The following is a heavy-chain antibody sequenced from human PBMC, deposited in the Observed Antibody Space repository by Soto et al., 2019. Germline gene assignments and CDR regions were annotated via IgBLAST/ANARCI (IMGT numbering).Heavy chain of an antibody. D-gene: IGHD3-10*01. CDR1: GGSISSSSYY. J-gene: IGHJ3*02. Sequence: QLQLQESGPGLVKPSETLSLTCTVSGGSISSSSYYWGWIRHPPGKGLEWIGSIYDSGSTYYNPYLQSRVTVSVDTSKNKFSLKKSSVTAADTAVYYCARQYGGDAFDIWGQGTMVTVSS. CDR3: ARQYGGDAFDI. CDR2: IYDSGST. V-gene: IGHV4-39*01.